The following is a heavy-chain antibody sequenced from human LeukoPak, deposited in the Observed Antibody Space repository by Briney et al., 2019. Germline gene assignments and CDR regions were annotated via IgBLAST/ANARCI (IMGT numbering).Heavy chain of an antibody. D-gene: IGHD6-19*01. J-gene: IGHJ4*02. CDR3: ARDYSGWSLGY. Sequence: GGSPRLSCSASGFMFSGYEMNWVRQAPGKGLEWFSYISSSGDTRFYADSVQGRFTISRDNAKNSLYLQMNSLRAEDTAIYYCARDYSGWSLGYWGQGTLVTVSS. CDR1: GFMFSGYE. CDR2: ISSSGDTR. V-gene: IGHV3-48*03.